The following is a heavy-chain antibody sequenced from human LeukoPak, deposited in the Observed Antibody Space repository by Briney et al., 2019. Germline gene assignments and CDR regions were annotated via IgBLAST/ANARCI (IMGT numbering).Heavy chain of an antibody. CDR1: GGSISNYY. D-gene: IGHD6-6*01. J-gene: IGHJ4*02. CDR3: ARGVARSSKFHFSYYFDY. V-gene: IGHV4-59*01. Sequence: SETLSLTCTVSGGSISNYYWNWIRQPPGKGLEWIGYIYYSGTTNCNPSLKSRVSMSVDTSKNQFSLKLSSVTAADTAVYYCARGVARSSKFHFSYYFDYWGQGTLVTVSS. CDR2: IYYSGTT.